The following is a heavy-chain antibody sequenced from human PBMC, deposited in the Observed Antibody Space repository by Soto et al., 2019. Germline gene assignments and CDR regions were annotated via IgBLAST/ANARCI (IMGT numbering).Heavy chain of an antibody. CDR1: GFTFSSYG. J-gene: IGHJ4*02. CDR2: IWYDGSNK. CDR3: ARVYSSGWYWDY. D-gene: IGHD6-19*01. V-gene: IGHV3-33*01. Sequence: QVQLVESGGGVVQPGRSLRLSCAASGFTFSSYGMHWVRQAPGKGLEWVAVIWYDGSNKYYADSVKGRFTISRDNSKNTLYLKMNSLRAEDTAVYYCARVYSSGWYWDYWGQGTLVTVSS.